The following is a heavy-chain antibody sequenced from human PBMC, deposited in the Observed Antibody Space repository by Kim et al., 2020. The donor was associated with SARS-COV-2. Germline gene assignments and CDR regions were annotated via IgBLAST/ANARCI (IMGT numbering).Heavy chain of an antibody. D-gene: IGHD5-18*01. CDR2: IYYSGST. CDR3: AIVIGGYSLDGMDV. J-gene: IGHJ6*02. Sequence: SETLSLTCTVSGGSISSSSYYWGWIRQPPGKGLEWIGSIYYSGSTYYNPSLKSRVTISVDTSKNQFSLKLSSVTAADTAVYYCAIVIGGYSLDGMDVWGQGTTVTVSS. V-gene: IGHV4-39*07. CDR1: GGSISSSSYY.